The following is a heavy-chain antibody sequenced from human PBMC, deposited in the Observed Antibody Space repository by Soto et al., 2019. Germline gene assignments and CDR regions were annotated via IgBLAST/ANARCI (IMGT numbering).Heavy chain of an antibody. D-gene: IGHD2-15*01. J-gene: IGHJ5*02. CDR3: ARFCSGGSCNWFDP. V-gene: IGHV4-30-4*01. CDR1: GGSIGSGDYY. Sequence: SETLSLTWTVDGGSIGSGDYYGSWIRQPPGKGLEWIGYIYYSGSTYYNPSLKSRVTISVDTSKNQFSLKLSSVTAADTAVYYCARFCSGGSCNWFDPWGQGTLVTVS. CDR2: IYYSGST.